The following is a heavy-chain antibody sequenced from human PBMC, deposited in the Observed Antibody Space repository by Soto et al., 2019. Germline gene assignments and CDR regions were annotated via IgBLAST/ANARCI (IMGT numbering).Heavy chain of an antibody. CDR2: ISGSGGST. CDR1: GFTFSSYA. V-gene: IGHV3-23*01. D-gene: IGHD3-9*01. CDR3: AKGPSEYYDILTGLLYYFDY. J-gene: IGHJ4*02. Sequence: EVQLLESGGGLVQPGGSLRLSCAASGFTFSSYAMSWVRQAPGKGLEWVSAISGSGGSTYYADSVKGRFTISRDNSKNTMYLQINSLRAEDTAVYYCAKGPSEYYDILTGLLYYFDYWGQGTLVTVSS.